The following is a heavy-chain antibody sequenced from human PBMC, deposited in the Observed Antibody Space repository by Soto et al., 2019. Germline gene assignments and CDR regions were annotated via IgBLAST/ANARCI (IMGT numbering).Heavy chain of an antibody. CDR3: AGAPGWLIDN. CDR1: GFTFSTYW. J-gene: IGHJ4*02. D-gene: IGHD5-12*01. CDR2: IKPDGSEK. Sequence: EVQLVESGGGLVQPGGSLRLSCAASGFTFSTYWMFWVRQAPGKGLEWVATIKPDGSEKFYVDSVKGRFTISRDNAKNSLHLQMNGLRVEDTAVDFCAGAPGWLIDNWGQGTLVTVSS. V-gene: IGHV3-7*04.